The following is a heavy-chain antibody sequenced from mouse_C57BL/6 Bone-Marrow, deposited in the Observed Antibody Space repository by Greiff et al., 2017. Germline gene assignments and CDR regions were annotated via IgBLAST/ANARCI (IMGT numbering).Heavy chain of an antibody. J-gene: IGHJ2*01. D-gene: IGHD2-10*02. CDR1: GYTFTDYY. Sequence: EVQLQQSGPELVKPGASVKISCKASGYTFTDYYMNWVKQSHGKSLEWIGDINPNNGGTSYNQKFKGKATLTVDKSSSTAYMELRSLTSEDSAVYYFARWYGYFDYWGQGTTLTVSS. CDR3: ARWYGYFDY. CDR2: INPNNGGT. V-gene: IGHV1-26*01.